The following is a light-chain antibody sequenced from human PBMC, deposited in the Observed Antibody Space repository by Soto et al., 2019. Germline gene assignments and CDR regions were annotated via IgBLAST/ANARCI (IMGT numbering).Light chain of an antibody. CDR2: AAS. J-gene: IGKJ2*01. CDR1: QGIRND. Sequence: IEITHSPSSLCASVGDRVTITCRASQGIRNDLGWYQQKPGKAPKLLIYAASSLQSGVPSRFSGSGSGTDFTLTISSLQPEDFATYYCLQDYNYPYTFGQGTKVDIK. CDR3: LQDYNYPYT. V-gene: IGKV1-6*01.